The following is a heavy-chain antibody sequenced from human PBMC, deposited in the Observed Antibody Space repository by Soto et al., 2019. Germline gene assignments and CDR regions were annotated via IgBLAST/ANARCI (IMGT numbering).Heavy chain of an antibody. Sequence: KVSCKGSGYSFTNYWIGWVRQMPGKGLEWMGIIYPGDSDTRYSPSFQGQVAISADKSISTAYLQWSSLKASDTAMYYCAVYSSSSGYYYGMDVWGQGTTVTFS. CDR3: AVYSSSSGYYYGMDV. CDR1: GYSFTNYW. V-gene: IGHV5-51*01. CDR2: IYPGDSDT. J-gene: IGHJ6*02. D-gene: IGHD6-6*01.